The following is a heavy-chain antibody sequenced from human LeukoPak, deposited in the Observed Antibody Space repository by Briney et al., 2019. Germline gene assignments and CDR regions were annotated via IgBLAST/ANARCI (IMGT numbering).Heavy chain of an antibody. D-gene: IGHD3-10*01. Sequence: GESLKISCKGSGYSFTSYWIGWVRQMPGKGLXXXXXIYPGDSDTRYSPSFQGQVTISADKSISTAYLQWSSLKASDTAMYYCARQLVRGVGYYGMDVWGKGTTVTVSS. CDR1: GYSFTSYW. CDR2: IYPGDSDT. V-gene: IGHV5-51*01. CDR3: ARQLVRGVGYYGMDV. J-gene: IGHJ6*04.